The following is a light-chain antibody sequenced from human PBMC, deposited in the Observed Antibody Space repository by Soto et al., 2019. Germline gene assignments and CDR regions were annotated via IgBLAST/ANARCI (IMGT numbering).Light chain of an antibody. CDR3: QKYNSAPPVT. CDR2: GAS. J-gene: IGKJ3*01. Sequence: DIQMTQSPSSLSASVGDRVTISCRASQVINNYLAWYQQRPGKGPKLLIYGASTLQSGVPSRFSGSGSGTDFTLTIRSLQPEDVATYYCQKYNSAPPVTCGPGTTVHV. V-gene: IGKV1-27*01. CDR1: QVINNY.